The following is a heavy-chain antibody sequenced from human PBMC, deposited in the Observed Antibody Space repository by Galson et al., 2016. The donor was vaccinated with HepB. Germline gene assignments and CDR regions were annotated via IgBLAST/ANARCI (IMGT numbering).Heavy chain of an antibody. J-gene: IGHJ6*02. V-gene: IGHV7-4-1*02. CDR2: INTNTGKP. CDR1: GYTFTNYA. Sequence: SVKVSCKAPGYTFTNYAMDWVRQAPGQGLEWMGWINTNTGKPTYAQGFTGRFVFSLDTSVSTAYLQISSLKAEDTAVCYCARDQSGHCSSSSCYSVYGMDVWGQGTTVTVSS. CDR3: ARDQSGHCSSSSCYSVYGMDV. D-gene: IGHD2-2*01.